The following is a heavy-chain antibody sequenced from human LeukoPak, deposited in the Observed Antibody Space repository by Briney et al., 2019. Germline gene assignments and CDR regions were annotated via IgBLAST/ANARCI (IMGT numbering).Heavy chain of an antibody. CDR2: ISAYNGNT. CDR3: ARGYCSGGSCYRNWFDP. CDR1: GYTFTSYG. Sequence: GASVKVSCKASGYTFTSYGISWVRQASGQGLEWMGWISAYNGNTNYAQKLQGRVTMTTDTSTSTAYMELRSLRSDDTAVYYCARGYCSGGSCYRNWFDPWGQGTLVTVSS. D-gene: IGHD2-15*01. V-gene: IGHV1-18*01. J-gene: IGHJ5*02.